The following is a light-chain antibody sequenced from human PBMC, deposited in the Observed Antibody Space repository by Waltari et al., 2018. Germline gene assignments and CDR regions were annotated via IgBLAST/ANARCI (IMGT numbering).Light chain of an antibody. CDR1: QSVFSSSDNKNY. J-gene: IGKJ2*01. Sequence: DIEMTLSPESLPVSLGERATLNCKSSQSVFSSSDNKNYLAWFQQKPGQSPKLLIHWDSRSHLGFLDRFSVSGSGKDFTLTIRSLRAEYVAVYYCQQYDMTPPTFGQGTRLEI. CDR3: QQYDMTPPT. V-gene: IGKV4-1*01. CDR2: WDS.